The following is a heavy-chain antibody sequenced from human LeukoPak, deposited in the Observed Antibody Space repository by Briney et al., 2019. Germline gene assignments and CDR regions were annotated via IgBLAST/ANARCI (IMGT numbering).Heavy chain of an antibody. Sequence: GESLRLSCAASGFTFSSYAMSWVRQAPGKGLEWVSAISGSGGSTYYADSVKGRFTISRDNSKNTLYLQMNSLRAEDTAVYYCAKDYGQWLVQEAFDIWGQGTMVTVSS. D-gene: IGHD6-19*01. V-gene: IGHV3-23*01. CDR3: AKDYGQWLVQEAFDI. CDR1: GFTFSSYA. J-gene: IGHJ3*02. CDR2: ISGSGGST.